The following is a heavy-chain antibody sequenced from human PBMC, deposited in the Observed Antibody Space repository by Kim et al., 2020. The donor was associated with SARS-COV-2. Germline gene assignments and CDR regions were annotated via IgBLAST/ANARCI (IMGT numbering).Heavy chain of an antibody. CDR1: GYSISSSNW. D-gene: IGHD6-13*01. Sequence: SETLSLTCAVSGYSISSSNWWGWIRQPPGKGLEWIGYIYYSGSTYYNPSLKSRVTMSVDTSKNQFSLKLSSVTAVDTAVYYCARGQQLVPGWFDPWGQGTLVTVSS. V-gene: IGHV4-28*03. CDR3: ARGQQLVPGWFDP. J-gene: IGHJ5*02. CDR2: IYYSGST.